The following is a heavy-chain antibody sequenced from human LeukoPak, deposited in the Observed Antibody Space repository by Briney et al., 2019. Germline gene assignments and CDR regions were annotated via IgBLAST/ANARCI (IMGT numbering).Heavy chain of an antibody. CDR2: ISYDGSNK. Sequence: PGGSLRLSCAASGFTFSSYGMSWVRQAPGKGLEWVAVISYDGSNKYYADSVKGRFTISRDNSKNTLYLQMNSLRAEDTAVYYCARVSLTMIVVGPFDYWGQGTLVTVSS. CDR1: GFTFSSYG. V-gene: IGHV3-30*03. D-gene: IGHD3-22*01. J-gene: IGHJ4*02. CDR3: ARVSLTMIVVGPFDY.